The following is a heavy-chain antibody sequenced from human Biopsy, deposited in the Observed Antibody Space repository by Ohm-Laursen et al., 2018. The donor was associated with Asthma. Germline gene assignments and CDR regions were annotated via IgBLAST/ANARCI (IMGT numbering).Heavy chain of an antibody. CDR2: VIPIYGTT. Sequence: AASVKVSCKAHGDILSSFGIKWVRKAPGQGLEWMGGVIPIYGTTHTAQKFQGRVTITADESTSTAYMELTSLRKEDTAVYYCARGGYYGDRRYHNGLDVWGQGTTVTVSS. V-gene: IGHV1-69*13. J-gene: IGHJ6*02. D-gene: IGHD4-17*01. CDR1: GDILSSFG. CDR3: ARGGYYGDRRYHNGLDV.